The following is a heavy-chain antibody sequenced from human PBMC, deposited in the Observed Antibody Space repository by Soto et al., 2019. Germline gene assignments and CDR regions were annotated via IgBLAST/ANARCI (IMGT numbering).Heavy chain of an antibody. CDR3: ARTSSWYKGPPFDY. D-gene: IGHD6-13*01. CDR2: IYYSGST. J-gene: IGHJ4*02. V-gene: IGHV4-61*01. Sequence: PSETLSLTCTVSGGSVSSGSYYWSWIRQPPGKGLEWIGYIYYSGSTNYNPSLKSRVTISVDTSKNQFSLKLSSVTAADTAVYYCARTSSWYKGPPFDYWGQGTLVTVSS. CDR1: GGSVSSGSYY.